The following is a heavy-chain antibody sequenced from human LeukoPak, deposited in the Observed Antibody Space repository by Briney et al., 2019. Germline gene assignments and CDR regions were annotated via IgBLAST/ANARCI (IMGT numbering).Heavy chain of an antibody. CDR1: GGSFSGYY. D-gene: IGHD1-26*01. CDR2: INHSGST. J-gene: IGHJ4*02. CDR3: ARYRTSGSYLFDY. V-gene: IGHV4-34*01. Sequence: SGTLSLTCAVYGGSFSGYYWSWIRQPPGKGLEWIGEINHSGSTNYNPSLKSRVTISVDTSKNQFSLKMTSVTAADTAVYYCARYRTSGSYLFDYWGQGTLVTVSS.